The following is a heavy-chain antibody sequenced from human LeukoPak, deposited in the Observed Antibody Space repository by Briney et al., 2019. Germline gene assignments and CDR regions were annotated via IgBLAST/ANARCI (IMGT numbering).Heavy chain of an antibody. J-gene: IGHJ4*02. D-gene: IGHD3-10*01. CDR3: ARDRSYGSGIHRSSYSFDY. V-gene: IGHV3-21*01. CDR1: GFTFSSYE. CDR2: ISSSSSYI. Sequence: PGGSLRLSCAASGFTFSSYEMNWVRQAPGKGLEWVSSISSSSSYIYYADSVKGRFTISRDNAKNSLYLQMNSLRAEDTAVYYCARDRSYGSGIHRSSYSFDYWGQGTVVTVSS.